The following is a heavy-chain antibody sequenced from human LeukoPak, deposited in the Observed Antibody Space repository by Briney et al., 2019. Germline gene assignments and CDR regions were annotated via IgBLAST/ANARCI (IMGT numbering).Heavy chain of an antibody. CDR2: IGGSGGGT. Sequence: QPGGSLRLSCAVSGFTLSNYGMTWVRQAPGKGLEWVAGIGGSGGGTNYADSVKGRFTTSRDNPKNTLYLQMNSLRAEDTAVYFCAKRGVVIRVILVGFHKEAYYFDSWGQGALVTVSS. CDR1: GFTLSNYG. V-gene: IGHV3-23*01. D-gene: IGHD3-22*01. J-gene: IGHJ4*02. CDR3: AKRGVVIRVILVGFHKEAYYFDS.